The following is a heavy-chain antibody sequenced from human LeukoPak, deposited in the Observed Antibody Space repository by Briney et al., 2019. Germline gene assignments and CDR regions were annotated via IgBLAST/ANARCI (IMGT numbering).Heavy chain of an antibody. Sequence: SETLSLTCTVSGGSISSSSYYWGWIRQPPGKGLEWIGSIYYSGSTYYNPSLKSRVTISVDTSKNQFSLKLSSVTAADTAVYYCGSTGEDYYYMGVWGKGTTVTVSS. CDR2: IYYSGST. V-gene: IGHV4-39*01. CDR3: GSTGEDYYYMGV. CDR1: GGSISSSSYY. D-gene: IGHD7-27*01. J-gene: IGHJ6*03.